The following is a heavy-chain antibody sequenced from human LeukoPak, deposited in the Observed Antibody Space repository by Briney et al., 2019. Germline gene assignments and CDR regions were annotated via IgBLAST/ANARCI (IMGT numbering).Heavy chain of an antibody. CDR1: GGSISSSSYY. Sequence: PSETLSLTCTVSGGSISSSSYYWGWIRQPPGKGLEWIGSIYYSGTTHYNPSLESRVTISVDTSKNQFSLKLASVTAADRAVYYCAKGAGGFSYYNWFDPWGQGTLVTVSS. D-gene: IGHD5-18*01. CDR3: AKGAGGFSYYNWFDP. V-gene: IGHV4-39*07. CDR2: IYYSGTT. J-gene: IGHJ5*02.